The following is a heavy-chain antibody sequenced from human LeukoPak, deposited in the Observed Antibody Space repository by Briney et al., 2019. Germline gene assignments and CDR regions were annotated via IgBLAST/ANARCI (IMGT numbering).Heavy chain of an antibody. V-gene: IGHV4-34*01. CDR3: ARSYAHDY. D-gene: IGHD2-2*01. J-gene: IGHJ4*02. CDR1: GGSFSGDY. Sequence: SETLSLTCAVYGGSFSGDYWSWIRQPPGKGLEWIGEINHSGSTNYNPSLKSRVTISVDTSKNQFSLKLSTVGAAGAAVYYGARSYAHDYWGQGTLVTVSS. CDR2: INHSGST.